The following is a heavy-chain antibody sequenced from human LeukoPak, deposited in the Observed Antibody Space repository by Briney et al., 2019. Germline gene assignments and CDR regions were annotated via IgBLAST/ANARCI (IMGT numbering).Heavy chain of an antibody. CDR2: INWNGGST. D-gene: IGHD5-18*01. J-gene: IGHJ4*02. Sequence: PPGGSLRLSCAASGFTFDDYGMSWVRQAPGKGLEWVSGINWNGGSTGYADSVKGRFTISRDNSKNTLYLQMNSLRAEDTAVYYCARDLIQLWLRGFIGYWGQGTLVTVSS. V-gene: IGHV3-20*04. CDR3: ARDLIQLWLRGFIGY. CDR1: GFTFDDYG.